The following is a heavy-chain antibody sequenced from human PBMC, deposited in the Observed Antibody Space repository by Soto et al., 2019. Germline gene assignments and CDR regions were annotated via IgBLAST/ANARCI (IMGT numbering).Heavy chain of an antibody. CDR3: ARWGARYSSGWYLTDY. CDR2: MNPNSGNT. J-gene: IGHJ4*02. CDR1: GYTFTSYD. D-gene: IGHD6-19*01. Sequence: QVQLVQSGAEVKKPGASVKVSCKASGYTFTSYDIKWVRQATGQGLEWMGWMNPNSGNTGYAQKFQGRVTMTRNTSISTAYMELSSLRSEDTAVYYCARWGARYSSGWYLTDYWGQGTLVTVSS. V-gene: IGHV1-8*01.